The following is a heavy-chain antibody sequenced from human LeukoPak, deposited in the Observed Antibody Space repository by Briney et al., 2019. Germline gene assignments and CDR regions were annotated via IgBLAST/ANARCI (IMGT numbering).Heavy chain of an antibody. J-gene: IGHJ4*02. D-gene: IGHD1-26*01. CDR3: ARGQRKVGAIDY. Sequence: QPGGSLRLSCAASGVTFSSYWMHWVRQAPGKGVGWGSRINSDGSSTNYADSVKGRFTISRENAKKTLYLQMNSLRAEDTAVYYCARGQRKVGAIDYWGQGTLVTVSS. CDR2: INSDGSST. CDR1: GVTFSSYW. V-gene: IGHV3-74*01.